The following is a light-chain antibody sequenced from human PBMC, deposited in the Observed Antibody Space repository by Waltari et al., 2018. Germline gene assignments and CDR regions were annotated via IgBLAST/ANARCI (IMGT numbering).Light chain of an antibody. J-gene: IGKJ5*01. CDR3: QQRSNWLIT. V-gene: IGKV3-11*01. Sequence: IVLTQSPATLSLSPGERATLSRRASQSVSSYLAWYQQKPGQAPRLLIYDASNRATGIPARFSGSGSGTDFTLTISSLEPEDFAVYYCQQRSNWLITFGQGTRLEIK. CDR2: DAS. CDR1: QSVSSY.